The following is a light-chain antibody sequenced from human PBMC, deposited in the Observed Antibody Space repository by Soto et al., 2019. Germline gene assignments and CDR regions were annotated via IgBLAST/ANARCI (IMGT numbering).Light chain of an antibody. CDR2: GAS. CDR3: QQRYRDFT. J-gene: IGKJ3*01. Sequence: DIQLTQSPSSLSASVGDRVTITFRASLSISTYLKWDQQKPGNAPNLLIYGASTLQSGVPSRFSGSGSGTDFTLTIGSLQPEDFATYYCQQRYRDFTFGPGTKVDIK. V-gene: IGKV1-39*01. CDR1: LSISTY.